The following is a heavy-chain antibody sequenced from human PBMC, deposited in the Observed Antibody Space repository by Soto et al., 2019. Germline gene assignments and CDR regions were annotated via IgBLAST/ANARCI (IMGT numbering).Heavy chain of an antibody. CDR2: ISGSSGTI. D-gene: IGHD2-8*02. CDR1: GPTFESFA. Sequence: EVQLLESGGGLEQPGGSLRLSCVASGPTFESFAMTWVRQAPGKGLEWVSGISGSSGTIYYADSVKGRFTVSRDKSKKTLYLQMTSLSVEDTAVYYCGSGYRWQQVFYGGRAALVTVSS. V-gene: IGHV3-23*01. J-gene: IGHJ4*02. CDR3: GSGYRWQQVFY.